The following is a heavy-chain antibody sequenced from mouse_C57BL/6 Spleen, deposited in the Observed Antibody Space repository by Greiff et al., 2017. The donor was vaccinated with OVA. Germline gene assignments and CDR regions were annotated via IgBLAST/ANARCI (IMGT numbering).Heavy chain of an antibody. V-gene: IGHV5-4*03. CDR1: GFTFSSYA. J-gene: IGHJ2*01. Sequence: EVKLVESGGGLVKPGGSLKLSCAASGFTFSSYAMSWVRQTPEKRLEWVATISDGGSYTYYPDNVKGRFTISRDNAKNNLYLQMSHLKSEDTAMYYCARVANWAFDYWGQGTTLTVSS. CDR2: ISDGGSYT. D-gene: IGHD4-1*02. CDR3: ARVANWAFDY.